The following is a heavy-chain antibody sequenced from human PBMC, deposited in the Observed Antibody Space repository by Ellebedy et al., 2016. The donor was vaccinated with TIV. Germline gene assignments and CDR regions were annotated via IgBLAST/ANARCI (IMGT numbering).Heavy chain of an antibody. J-gene: IGHJ4*02. D-gene: IGHD6-19*01. CDR1: GFTFSNAW. V-gene: IGHV3-15*07. Sequence: GGSLRLSCAASGFTFSNAWMNWVRQAPGKGLEWVGRIKSKTDGGTTDYAAPVKGRFTISRDDSKNTLYLQMNSLKTEDTAVYYCTTVTTEQWLVSDDYWGQGTLVTVSS. CDR3: TTVTTEQWLVSDDY. CDR2: IKSKTDGGTT.